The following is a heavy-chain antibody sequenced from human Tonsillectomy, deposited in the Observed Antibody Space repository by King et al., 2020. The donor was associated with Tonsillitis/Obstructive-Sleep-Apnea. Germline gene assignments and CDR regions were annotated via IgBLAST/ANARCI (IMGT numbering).Heavy chain of an antibody. V-gene: IGHV1-2*02. CDR2: INPSSGGT. J-gene: IGHJ4*02. CDR1: RDTFTDYY. Sequence: VQLVESGAEVKKPGASVKVSCKASRDTFTDYYIHWVRQAPGQGLEWMGGINPSSGGTHFAQKFQGRVTTTRDTSISTAYMALSSLRSDDTAVYYCAREGLAFDSWGQGTLVTVSS. CDR3: AREGLAFDS.